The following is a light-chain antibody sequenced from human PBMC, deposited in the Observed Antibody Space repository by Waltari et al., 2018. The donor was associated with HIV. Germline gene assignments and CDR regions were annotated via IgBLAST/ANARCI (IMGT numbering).Light chain of an antibody. V-gene: IGKV3-15*01. CDR3: QAFGGT. CDR2: GAS. Sequence: VMTQSPATLSVSRGERAILSCGASQRVRSHLAWYQQRPGQSPRLLIYGASTRATGVPARFTGSGSGTDFTLTITSLQSEDFAVYYCQAFGGTFGPGTRV. J-gene: IGKJ3*01. CDR1: QRVRSH.